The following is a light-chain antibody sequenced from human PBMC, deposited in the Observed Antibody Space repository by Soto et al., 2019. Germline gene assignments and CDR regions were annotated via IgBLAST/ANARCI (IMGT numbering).Light chain of an antibody. J-gene: IGKJ1*01. CDR3: QQYNSWPRT. CDR2: GAS. Sequence: EIVMTQSPGTLSVSPGEGATLSCRASQSVSSDLAWIQQKPGQAPRLLIYGASTRATGIPARFSGSGSGTEFTLTINSLQPEDFAVYSCQQYNSWPRTFGQGTKVEIK. V-gene: IGKV3-15*01. CDR1: QSVSSD.